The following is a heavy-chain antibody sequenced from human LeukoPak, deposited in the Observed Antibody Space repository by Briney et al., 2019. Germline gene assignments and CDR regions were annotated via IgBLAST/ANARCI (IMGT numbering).Heavy chain of an antibody. Sequence: SETLSLTCTVSGGSISSGGYYWSWIRQPPGKGLEWIGYIYHSGSTYYNPSLKSRVTISVDRSKNQFSLKLSSVTAADTAVYSCARVKGELMDYYYYMDVWGKGTTVTVSS. J-gene: IGHJ6*03. V-gene: IGHV4-30-2*01. CDR2: IYHSGST. CDR3: ARVKGELMDYYYYMDV. CDR1: GGSISSGGYY. D-gene: IGHD1-26*01.